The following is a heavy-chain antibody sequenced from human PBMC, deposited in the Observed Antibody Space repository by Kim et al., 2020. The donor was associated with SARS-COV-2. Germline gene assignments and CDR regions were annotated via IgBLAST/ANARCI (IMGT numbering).Heavy chain of an antibody. J-gene: IGHJ4*02. CDR2: NT. Sequence: NTKYPQKFQGRVTITRDTSASTAYMELSSLRSEDTAVYYCARVVAAAVDYWGQGTLVTVSS. V-gene: IGHV1-3*01. D-gene: IGHD6-13*01. CDR3: ARVVAAAVDY.